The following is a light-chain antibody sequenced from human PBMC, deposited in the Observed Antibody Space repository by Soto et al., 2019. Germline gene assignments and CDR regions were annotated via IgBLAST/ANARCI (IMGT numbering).Light chain of an antibody. CDR3: QQYGSSPVT. CDR1: HSVSSSY. CDR2: GAS. Sequence: EIVLTQSPGTLSLSPGERATLSCRASHSVSSSYLAWYQQKPGQAPRLRIYGASSRATGIPDRFSGSGSGKDFTLTISRLEPEDFAVYYCQQYGSSPVTFGTGTKVDIK. V-gene: IGKV3-20*01. J-gene: IGKJ3*01.